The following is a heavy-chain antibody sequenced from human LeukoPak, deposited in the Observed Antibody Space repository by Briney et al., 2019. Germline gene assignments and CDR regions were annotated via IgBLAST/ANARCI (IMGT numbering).Heavy chain of an antibody. CDR2: ISGSGGST. D-gene: IGHD3-22*01. J-gene: IGHJ4*02. CDR1: GFTFSSYA. CDR3: AKERMIVVVIGTEFDY. V-gene: IGHV3-23*01. Sequence: GGSLRLSCAASGFTFSSYAMSWVRQAPGKGLEWVSAISGSGGSTYYADPVKGRFTISRDNSKNTLYLQMNSLRAEDTAVYYCAKERMIVVVIGTEFDYWGQGTLVTVSS.